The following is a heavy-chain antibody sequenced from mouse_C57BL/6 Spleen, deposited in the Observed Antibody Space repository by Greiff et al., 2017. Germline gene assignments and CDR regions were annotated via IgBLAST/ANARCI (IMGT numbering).Heavy chain of an antibody. J-gene: IGHJ1*03. V-gene: IGHV1-39*01. CDR1: GYSFTDYN. D-gene: IGHD1-1*01. Sequence: VQLQQSGPELVKPGASVKISCKASGYSFTDYNMNWVKQSNGKSLEWIGVINPNYGTTSYNQKFKGKATLTVDQSSSTAYMQLNSLTSEDSAVYDCARSDDGSSYWYFDVWGTGTTVTVSS. CDR2: INPNYGTT. CDR3: ARSDDGSSYWYFDV.